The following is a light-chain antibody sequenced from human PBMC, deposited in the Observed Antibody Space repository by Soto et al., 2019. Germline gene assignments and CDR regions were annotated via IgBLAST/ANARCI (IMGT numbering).Light chain of an antibody. Sequence: QSALTQPASVSASPGQSITISCTGTSSDIGDYNYVSWYQQRPGEAPKLILYEVENRPSGISDRFSGSKSGNTASLTISGLRTEDEADYYCSSYTSIVTLVVFGGGTKLTVL. CDR1: SSDIGDYNY. CDR3: SSYTSIVTLVV. V-gene: IGLV2-14*03. CDR2: EVE. J-gene: IGLJ2*01.